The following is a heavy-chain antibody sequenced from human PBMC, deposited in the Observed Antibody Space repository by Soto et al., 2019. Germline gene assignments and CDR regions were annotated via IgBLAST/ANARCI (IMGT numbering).Heavy chain of an antibody. CDR1: GFTFSSYG. CDR2: ISYDGSNK. Sequence: GGSLRLSCAASGFTFSSYGMHWVRQAPGKGLEWVAVISYDGSNKYYADSVKGRFTISRDNSKNTLYLQMNSLRAEDTAVYYCAKMTSIAVPHFDYWGQGTLVTVSS. V-gene: IGHV3-30*18. CDR3: AKMTSIAVPHFDY. D-gene: IGHD6-19*01. J-gene: IGHJ4*02.